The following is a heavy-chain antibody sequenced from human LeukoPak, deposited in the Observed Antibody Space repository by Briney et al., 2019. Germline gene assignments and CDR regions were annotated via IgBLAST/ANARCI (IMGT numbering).Heavy chain of an antibody. J-gene: IGHJ5*02. CDR1: GYTFTGDY. CDR3: ARDYPPPYYDILTGYEISNWFDP. V-gene: IGHV1-2*02. Sequence: ASVKVSCKASGYTFTGDYMHWVRQAPGQGLEWMGWINPNSGGTNYAQKFQGRVTMTRDTSISTAYMELSRLRSDDTAVYYCARDYPPPYYDILTGYEISNWFDPWGQGTLVTVSS. CDR2: INPNSGGT. D-gene: IGHD3-9*01.